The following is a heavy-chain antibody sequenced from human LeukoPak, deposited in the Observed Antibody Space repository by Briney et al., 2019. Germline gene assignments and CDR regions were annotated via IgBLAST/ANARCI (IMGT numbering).Heavy chain of an antibody. CDR1: GFTFSSYA. V-gene: IGHV3-23*01. CDR3: ARARWVVVVTAYAFDI. CDR2: ISGSGGST. D-gene: IGHD2-21*02. Sequence: GGSLRLSCAASGFTFSSYAMSWVRQAPGKGLEWVSAISGSGGSTYYADSVKGRFTISRDNSKNTLYLQMNSLRAEDTAVYYCARARWVVVVTAYAFDIWGQGTMVTVSS. J-gene: IGHJ3*02.